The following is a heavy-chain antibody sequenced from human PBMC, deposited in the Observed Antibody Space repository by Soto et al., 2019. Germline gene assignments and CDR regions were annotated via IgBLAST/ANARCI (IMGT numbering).Heavy chain of an antibody. V-gene: IGHV3-9*01. J-gene: IGHJ4*02. CDR3: AKETYSSDTTGYYPFDY. CDR1: GFNFNDYA. CDR2: ISWNSVSI. Sequence: EVLLVESGGGLVQPGRSLRLSCEGSGFNFNDYAMHWIRQAPGKGLEWVSGISWNSVSIGYADSVKGRFTISRDNAKNSFHLQMDNLRPEDTAFYYCAKETYSSDTTGYYPFDYWGQGTLVTVSS. D-gene: IGHD3-9*01.